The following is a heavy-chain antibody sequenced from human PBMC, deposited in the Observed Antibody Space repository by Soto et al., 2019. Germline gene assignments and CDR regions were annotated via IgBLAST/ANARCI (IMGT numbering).Heavy chain of an antibody. V-gene: IGHV1-69*01. CDR3: ATTDPPLGPR. CDR2: IIAVSGPT. J-gene: IGHJ4*02. CDR1: GVSFSSYA. Sequence: QVQLVQSGAEVQKPGSSVRVSCKPSGVSFSSYAINWVRQAPGQGLEWLGAIIAVSGPTNVAQKFQDRVTITADERTSTVCIDLGSLRSEDTAVYFCATTDPPLGPRWGQGTLVTVSS.